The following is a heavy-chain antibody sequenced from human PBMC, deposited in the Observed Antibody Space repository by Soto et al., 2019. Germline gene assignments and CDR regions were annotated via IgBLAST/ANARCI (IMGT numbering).Heavy chain of an antibody. J-gene: IGHJ6*02. D-gene: IGHD2-21*01. CDR3: VRQGIGPQHGLVDI. V-gene: IGHV4-4*08. CDR2: VYATGGS. Sequence: QVQLQESGPGLVKPSETLSLTCTVSGGSIGGYNCAWIQQTPGKSLEWVGYVYATGGSRYNPSLKARVNLSMDTSKSQFSLQMRSVTAADPAVYYCVRQGIGPQHGLVDIWGRGTTVTVSS. CDR1: GGSIGGYN.